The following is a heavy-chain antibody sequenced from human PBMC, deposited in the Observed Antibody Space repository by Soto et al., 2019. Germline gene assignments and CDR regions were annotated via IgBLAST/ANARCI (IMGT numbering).Heavy chain of an antibody. J-gene: IGHJ6*02. CDR3: ARVLVQAPYYYYYGMDV. Sequence: SETLSLTCAVSGGSISSGGYSWSWIRQPPGKGLEWIGYIYHSGSTYYNPSLKSRVTISVDRSKNQFSLKLSSATAADTAVYYCARVLVQAPYYYYYGMDVWGQGTTVTV. D-gene: IGHD1-1*01. V-gene: IGHV4-30-2*01. CDR2: IYHSGST. CDR1: GGSISSGGYS.